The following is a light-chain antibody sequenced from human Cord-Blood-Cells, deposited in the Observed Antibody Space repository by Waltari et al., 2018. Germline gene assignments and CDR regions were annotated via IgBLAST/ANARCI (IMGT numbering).Light chain of an antibody. CDR1: SRDVGSYNL. Sequence: QSALTQPAPVSGSPGQSITIPCTGTSRDVGSYNLFSWYQQHPGKAPKLRIYEGSKRPSGVSNRFSGSKSGNTASLTISGLQAEDEADYYCCSYAGSSTLVFGGGTKLTVL. V-gene: IGLV2-23*01. J-gene: IGLJ3*02. CDR2: EGS. CDR3: CSYAGSSTLV.